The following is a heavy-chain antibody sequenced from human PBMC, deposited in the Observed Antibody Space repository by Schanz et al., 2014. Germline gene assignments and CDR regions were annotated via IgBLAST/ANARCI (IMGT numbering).Heavy chain of an antibody. CDR1: GFTFTTYA. J-gene: IGHJ4*02. D-gene: IGHD3-9*01. CDR3: AKHVRSLTGNDY. CDR2: ISGSGGDT. Sequence: DVQLLESGGGLVQPGESLRLSCAASGFTFTTYAMTWVRQAPGQGLEWVSTISGSGGDTYPADSVKGRFIISRDNSKNTLYLQVNSLRAEDTAVYYCAKHVRSLTGNDYWGQGSLVTVSS. V-gene: IGHV3-23*01.